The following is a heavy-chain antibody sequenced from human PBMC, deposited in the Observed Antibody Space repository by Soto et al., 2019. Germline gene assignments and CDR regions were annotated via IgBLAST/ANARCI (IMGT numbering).Heavy chain of an antibody. Sequence: SETLSLTCAAYGGSFSGYYWSWIRQSPGKGLEWIGEINHSGSSNYNPSLRGRVTISVDTSKNQFSLNLRSVTAADTAVYYCARESYYDTSSYFGSFDYWGLGTLVT. CDR3: ARESYYDTSSYFGSFDY. D-gene: IGHD3-22*01. CDR2: INHSGSS. V-gene: IGHV4-34*01. CDR1: GGSFSGYY. J-gene: IGHJ4*02.